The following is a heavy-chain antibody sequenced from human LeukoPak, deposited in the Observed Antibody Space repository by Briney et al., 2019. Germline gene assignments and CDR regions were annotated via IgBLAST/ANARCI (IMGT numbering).Heavy chain of an antibody. CDR1: GYTFTVYY. J-gene: IGHJ3*02. V-gene: IGHV1-2*02. Sequence: GASVKVSCKASGYTFTVYYLHWVRQAPGQGLEWMGWINPNSGGSNYAQKFRGRVTMTRDTSISTAYMELSRLRSDDTAVYYCARDGNWGSLRGAFDIWGQGTIVTVSS. D-gene: IGHD7-27*01. CDR2: INPNSGGS. CDR3: ARDGNWGSLRGAFDI.